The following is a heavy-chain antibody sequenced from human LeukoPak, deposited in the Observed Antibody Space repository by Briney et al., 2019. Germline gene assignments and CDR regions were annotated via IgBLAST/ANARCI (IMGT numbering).Heavy chain of an antibody. J-gene: IGHJ4*02. CDR2: LNPGDSDT. CDR3: ARGRGYSYGTDFDY. Sequence: GDSLKISCWGSGYDFTNSWIAWVRQMPGKGLEWMAILNPGDSDTRYSPSFQGQVTISADKSISTAYLQWRSLKASDSAMYYCARGRGYSYGTDFDYWGQGTLVTVSS. D-gene: IGHD5-18*01. CDR1: GYDFTNSW. V-gene: IGHV5-51*01.